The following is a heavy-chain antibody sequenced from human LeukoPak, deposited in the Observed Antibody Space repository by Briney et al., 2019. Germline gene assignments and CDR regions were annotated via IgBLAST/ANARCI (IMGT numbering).Heavy chain of an antibody. CDR2: MYTGGTT. J-gene: IGHJ5*01. CDR1: GLTVSDTH. Sequence: PGGSLRLSCAVSGLTVSDTHMSWVRQAPGEGLEWVSAMYTGGTTYYADSVTGRFTVSRDTSRNTLFLHMNSLRAEDTAVYYCAKDEATSGGGLASWGQGTLVIVSS. CDR3: AKDEATSGGGLAS. D-gene: IGHD3-16*01. V-gene: IGHV3-53*01.